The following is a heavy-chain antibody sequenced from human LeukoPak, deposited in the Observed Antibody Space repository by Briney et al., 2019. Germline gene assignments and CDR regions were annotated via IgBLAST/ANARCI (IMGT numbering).Heavy chain of an antibody. D-gene: IGHD3-16*01. CDR2: IDWDDDK. CDR3: ARESYDYVWGSFDY. J-gene: IGHJ4*02. CDR1: GFSHSTSGMR. Sequence: SGPALVKPTQTLTLTCTFSGFSHSTSGMRVSWIRQPPGKALEWLARIDWDDDKFYSTSLKTRLTISKDTSKNQVVLTMTNMDPVDTATYYCARESYDYVWGSFDYWGQGTLVTVSS. V-gene: IGHV2-70*04.